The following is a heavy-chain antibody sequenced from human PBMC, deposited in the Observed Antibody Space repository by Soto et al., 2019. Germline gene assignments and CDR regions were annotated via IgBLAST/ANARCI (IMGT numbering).Heavy chain of an antibody. CDR2: IYYSGST. D-gene: IGHD1-26*01. V-gene: IGHV4-59*01. Sequence: PSETLSLTCTVSGGSIGSYYWSWIRQPPGKGLEWIGYIYYSGSTNYNPSLKRRVTISVDTSKNQFSLKLSSVTAADTAVYYCARGGVATFDYWGQGTLVTVSS. J-gene: IGHJ4*02. CDR3: ARGGVATFDY. CDR1: GGSIGSYY.